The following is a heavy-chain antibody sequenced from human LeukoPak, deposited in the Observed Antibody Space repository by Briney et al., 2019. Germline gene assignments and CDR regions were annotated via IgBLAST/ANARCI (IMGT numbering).Heavy chain of an antibody. D-gene: IGHD3-22*01. V-gene: IGHV3-48*03. CDR3: ARDSSGYYHFDY. CDR1: GFTFSRYD. J-gene: IGHJ4*02. CDR2: IIRSGSTI. Sequence: GGSLRLSCAPSGFTFSRYDVNGVRHSPGKGVECVSYIIRSGSTIYYTDSVKRRYTLSRDSAKNSLYLQIDSLRAENTAVYYCARDSSGYYHFDYWRQGTLVSV.